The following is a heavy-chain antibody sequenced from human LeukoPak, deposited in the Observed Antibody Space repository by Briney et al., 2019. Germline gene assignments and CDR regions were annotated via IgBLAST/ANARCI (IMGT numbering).Heavy chain of an antibody. CDR3: AKFAEMSGWTHGGFDI. CDR1: GFTFSSYA. V-gene: IGHV3-23*01. J-gene: IGHJ3*02. CDR2: ITGGGITT. Sequence: VQPRGSLRLSCAASGFTFSSYAMTWVRQAPGKGLEWVSGITGGGITTYYADSVRGRFTISRDKSKNTLYLQMNSLRAEDTAVYYCAKFAEMSGWTHGGFDIRGQGTMVTVSS. D-gene: IGHD6-19*01.